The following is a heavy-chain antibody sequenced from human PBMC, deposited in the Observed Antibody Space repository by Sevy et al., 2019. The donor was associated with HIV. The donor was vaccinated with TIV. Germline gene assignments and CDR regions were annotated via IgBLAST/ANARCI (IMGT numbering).Heavy chain of an antibody. D-gene: IGHD6-19*01. CDR3: AKAHGIAVAESIDY. Sequence: GGCLRLSCAASGFTFSSYAMSWVRQAPGKGLEWVSAISGSGGSTYYADSVKGRFTISRDNSKNTLYLQMNSLRAEDTAVYYCAKAHGIAVAESIDYWGQGTLVTVSS. J-gene: IGHJ4*02. CDR1: GFTFSSYA. CDR2: ISGSGGST. V-gene: IGHV3-23*01.